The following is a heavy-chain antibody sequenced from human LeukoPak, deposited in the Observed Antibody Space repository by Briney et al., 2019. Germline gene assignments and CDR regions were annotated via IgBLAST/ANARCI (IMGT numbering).Heavy chain of an antibody. V-gene: IGHV3-23*01. CDR2: ISGSGGST. D-gene: IGHD2-21*02. J-gene: IGHJ4*02. CDR1: GFTFSSYG. CDR3: AKVVTAPSYYFDY. Sequence: GGSLRLSCAASGFTFSSYGMHWVRQAPGKGLEWVSAISGSGGSTYYADSVKGRFTISRDNSKNTLYLQMNSLRAEDTAVYYCAKVVTAPSYYFDYWGQGTLVTVSS.